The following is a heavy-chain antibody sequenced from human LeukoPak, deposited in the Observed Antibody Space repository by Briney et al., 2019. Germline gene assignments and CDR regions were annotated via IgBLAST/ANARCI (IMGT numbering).Heavy chain of an antibody. J-gene: IGHJ4*02. CDR2: ISSSGGYI. D-gene: IGHD5-24*01. Sequence: PGGSLRLSCAASGFSIKTYSMTWVRQAPGKGLEWVSTISSSGGYIYYADSVKGRFTISRDNSKNTLYLQMNSLRAEDTAVYYCATRDGYNIHWGQGTLVTVSS. CDR1: GFSIKTYS. V-gene: IGHV3-21*04. CDR3: ATRDGYNIH.